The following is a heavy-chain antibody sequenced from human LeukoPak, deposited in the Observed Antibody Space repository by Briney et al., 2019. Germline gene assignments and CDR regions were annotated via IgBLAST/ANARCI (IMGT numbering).Heavy chain of an antibody. CDR3: AKRVSSISTGDDS. CDR1: GFTFSDYA. Sequence: GGSLRLSCAASGFTFSDYAMTWVRQAPGKGLEWVSVMSGYTGYKYYADSVKGRFTISRDNSKNTVYLQMNSLRAEDTAVYYCAKRVSSISTGDDSWGQGTLVTVSS. V-gene: IGHV3-23*01. D-gene: IGHD7-27*01. J-gene: IGHJ4*02. CDR2: MSGYTGYK.